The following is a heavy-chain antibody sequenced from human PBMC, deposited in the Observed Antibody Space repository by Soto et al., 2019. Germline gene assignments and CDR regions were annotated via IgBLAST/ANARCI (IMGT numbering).Heavy chain of an antibody. CDR2: ISSSGNII. CDR1: GFDFSNYE. CDR3: ARIRVERSSFRLYYHGMDV. J-gene: IGHJ6*02. V-gene: IGHV3-48*03. Sequence: EVQLVQSGGGLIQPGGSLRLTCAASGFDFSNYEMNWVRQAPGKRLEWVSYISSSGNIIYYADSVKGRFIISRDNSKNAVYLQMSSLRAEDTAIYHCARIRVERSSFRLYYHGMDVWGQGTTVTVS. D-gene: IGHD3-16*02.